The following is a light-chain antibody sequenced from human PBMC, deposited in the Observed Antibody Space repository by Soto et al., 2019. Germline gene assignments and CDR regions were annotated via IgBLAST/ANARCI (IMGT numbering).Light chain of an antibody. J-gene: IGKJ5*01. Sequence: DIQVTQSPSSVSASVGDRVTITCRASQDIAAYLAWYQHKPGRAPELLIHAASSLQSGVPSRFSGSGSGTDFTLTISSLQPEDCAIYFCQQANSFPITFGQGTRLEIK. V-gene: IGKV1-12*01. CDR2: AAS. CDR3: QQANSFPIT. CDR1: QDIAAY.